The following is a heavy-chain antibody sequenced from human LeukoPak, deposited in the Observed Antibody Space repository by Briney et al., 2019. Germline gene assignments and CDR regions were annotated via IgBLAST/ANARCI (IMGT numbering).Heavy chain of an antibody. D-gene: IGHD2-21*01. CDR2: ISGSGGYT. CDR3: AKDQGVYGILWWPGY. V-gene: IGHV3-23*01. J-gene: IGHJ4*02. CDR1: GFTFSSYG. Sequence: GGSLRLSCAASGFTFSSYGMTWVRQAPGKGLEWVSTISGSGGYTHYADSVKGRFTISRDNSKNTLYLQMNSLRAEDTALYYCAKDQGVYGILWWPGYGGQGTLVTVSS.